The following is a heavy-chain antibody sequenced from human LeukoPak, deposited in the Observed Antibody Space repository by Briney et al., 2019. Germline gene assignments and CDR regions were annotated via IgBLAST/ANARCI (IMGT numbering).Heavy chain of an antibody. CDR2: MNPNSGNT. Sequence: ASVKVSCKASGYTFTSYDINWVRQATGQGLEWMGWMNPNSGNTDYAQKFQGRVTMTRNTSISTAYMELSSLRSEDTAVYYCARGEYQWLTQNYYYYYMDVWGKGTTVTVSS. J-gene: IGHJ6*03. CDR3: ARGEYQWLTQNYYYYYMDV. V-gene: IGHV1-8*01. CDR1: GYTFTSYD. D-gene: IGHD6-19*01.